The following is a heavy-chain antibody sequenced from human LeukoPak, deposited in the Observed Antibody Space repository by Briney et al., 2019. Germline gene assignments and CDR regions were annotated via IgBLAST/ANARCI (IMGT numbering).Heavy chain of an antibody. Sequence: GASVKVSCKASGYTFTSYGISWVRQAPGQGLEWMGWISAYNGNTHYAQKLQGRVTMTTDTSTSTVYMELRSLRSDDTAVYYCARTYYYGSGSYLPPHYYYYMDVWGKGTTVTVSS. J-gene: IGHJ6*03. CDR3: ARTYYYGSGSYLPPHYYYYMDV. CDR1: GYTFTSYG. CDR2: ISAYNGNT. V-gene: IGHV1-18*01. D-gene: IGHD3-10*01.